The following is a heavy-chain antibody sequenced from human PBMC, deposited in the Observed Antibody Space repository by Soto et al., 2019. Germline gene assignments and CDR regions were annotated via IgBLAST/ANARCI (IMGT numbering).Heavy chain of an antibody. V-gene: IGHV4-39*01. Sequence: QLQLQESGPGLVKPSETLSLTCTVSGGSISSSSYYWGWIRQPPGKGLEWIGSIYYSGSTYYNPSLKSRVNISVDTSKNQFSLKLSSVTAADTAVYYCASGYYDILTGYHDWGQGTLVTVSS. CDR2: IYYSGST. J-gene: IGHJ4*02. CDR3: ASGYYDILTGYHD. CDR1: GGSISSSSYY. D-gene: IGHD3-9*01.